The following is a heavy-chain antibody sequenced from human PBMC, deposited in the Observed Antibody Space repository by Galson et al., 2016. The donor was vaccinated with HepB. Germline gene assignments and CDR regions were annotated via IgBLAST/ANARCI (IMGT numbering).Heavy chain of an antibody. D-gene: IGHD1-26*01. CDR2: IWYDGSEK. V-gene: IGHV3-33*01. CDR1: GFTLSSYG. Sequence: SLRLSCAASGFTLSSYGMHWVRQAPGKGLEWVAHIWYDGSEKYYADSVKGRFAISRDNSKNTLYLQMNSLRAEDTAVYYCARASIVGATSGFDFWGQRTLVTVSS. CDR3: ARASIVGATSGFDF. J-gene: IGHJ4*02.